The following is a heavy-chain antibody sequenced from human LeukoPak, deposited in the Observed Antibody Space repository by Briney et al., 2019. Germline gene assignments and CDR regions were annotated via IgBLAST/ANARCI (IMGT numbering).Heavy chain of an antibody. V-gene: IGHV3-48*03. Sequence: GGSLRLSCAASEFTFTSYELNWVRQAPGKGLEWVSYISSSGNTISYADSVKGRFTISRDNAKSSLYLQVISLRAEDTAVYYCARGPSIAARYDAFDIWGQGTMFTVSS. CDR2: ISSSGNTI. CDR1: EFTFTSYE. CDR3: ARGPSIAARYDAFDI. J-gene: IGHJ3*02. D-gene: IGHD6-6*01.